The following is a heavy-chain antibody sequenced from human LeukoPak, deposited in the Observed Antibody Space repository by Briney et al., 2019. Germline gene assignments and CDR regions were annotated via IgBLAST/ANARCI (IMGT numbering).Heavy chain of an antibody. CDR3: ARGLMYYDILTGYYSGYWFDP. Sequence: SQTLSLTCTVSGGSISSGDYYWSWIRQPPGKGLEWIGYIYYSGSTYYNPSLKSRVTISADTSKNQFSLKLSSVTAADTAVYYCARGLMYYDILTGYYSGYWFDPWGQGTLVTVSS. CDR1: GGSISSGDYY. D-gene: IGHD3-9*01. J-gene: IGHJ5*02. CDR2: IYYSGST. V-gene: IGHV4-30-4*01.